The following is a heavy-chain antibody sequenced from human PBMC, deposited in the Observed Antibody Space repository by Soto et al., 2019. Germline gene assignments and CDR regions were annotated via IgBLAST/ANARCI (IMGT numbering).Heavy chain of an antibody. V-gene: IGHV3-74*01. CDR1: GFTFSSYW. CDR2: INSDGSST. J-gene: IGHJ6*02. CDR3: AREPPPYGSGSYYNSLRYYYYGMDV. D-gene: IGHD3-10*01. Sequence: GSLRLSCAASGFTFSSYWMHWVRQAPGKGLVWVSRINSDGSSTSYADSVKGRFTISRDNAKNTLYLQMNSLRAEDTAVYYCAREPPPYGSGSYYNSLRYYYYGMDVWGQGTTVTVSS.